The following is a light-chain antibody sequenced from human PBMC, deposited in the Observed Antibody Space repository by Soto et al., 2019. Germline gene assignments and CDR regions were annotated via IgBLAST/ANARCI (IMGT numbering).Light chain of an antibody. CDR2: DAS. CDR1: QSLTTY. Sequence: EIVLTQSPATLSLSPGERATLSCRASQSLTTYLAWYQQKPGQAPRLLIYDASNRATGIPARFSGSGSGTDFPLSISSLEPEDFAVYYCQQRSNWPGTFGPGTKVEIK. V-gene: IGKV3-11*01. J-gene: IGKJ3*01. CDR3: QQRSNWPGT.